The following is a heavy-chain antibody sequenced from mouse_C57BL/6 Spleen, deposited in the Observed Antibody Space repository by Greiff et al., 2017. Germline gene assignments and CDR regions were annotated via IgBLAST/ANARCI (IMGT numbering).Heavy chain of an antibody. CDR2: ISNGGGST. CDR3: ARHEEYAWFAY. CDR1: GFTFSDYY. V-gene: IGHV5-12*01. D-gene: IGHD2-10*02. J-gene: IGHJ3*01. Sequence: EVKLVESGGGLVQPGGSLKLSCAASGFTFSDYYMYWVRQTPEKRLEWVAYISNGGGSTYYPDTVKGRFTISRDNAKNTLYLQMSRLKSEDTAMYYCARHEEYAWFAYWGQGTLVTVSA.